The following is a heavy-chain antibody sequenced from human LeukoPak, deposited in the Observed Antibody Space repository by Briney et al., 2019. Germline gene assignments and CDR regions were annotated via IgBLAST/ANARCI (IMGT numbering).Heavy chain of an antibody. CDR2: VSSDGNSK. Sequence: GGSLRLSCAASGFTVSRHWMHWVRQAPGKGLEWVAVVSSDGNSKYYADSMKGRFTISRDNSKNTLYLQINSLRADDTAVFYCAKDGGRAAAGTVDSWGQGALVTVSS. D-gene: IGHD6-13*01. V-gene: IGHV3-30*18. J-gene: IGHJ4*02. CDR3: AKDGGRAAAGTVDS. CDR1: GFTVSRHW.